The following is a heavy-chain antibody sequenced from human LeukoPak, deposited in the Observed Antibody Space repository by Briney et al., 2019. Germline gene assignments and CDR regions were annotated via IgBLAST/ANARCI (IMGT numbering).Heavy chain of an antibody. CDR1: GFTFSTYS. Sequence: GGSLRLSCVASGFTFSTYSMNWVRQAPGKGLEWISYISHSGSTIFYADSVKGRFTISRDNAKNSLYLQMNSLRAEDTAVYYCARNNYGECAYWGQGTLVTVSS. D-gene: IGHD4-17*01. J-gene: IGHJ4*02. CDR3: ARNNYGECAY. V-gene: IGHV3-48*01. CDR2: ISHSGSTI.